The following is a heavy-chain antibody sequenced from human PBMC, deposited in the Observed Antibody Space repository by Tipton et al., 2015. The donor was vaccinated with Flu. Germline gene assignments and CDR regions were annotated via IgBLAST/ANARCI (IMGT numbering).Heavy chain of an antibody. CDR3: ARDQVSPHLTYGMDV. J-gene: IGHJ6*02. D-gene: IGHD2-21*01. V-gene: IGHV4-61*01. Sequence: GSLRLSCTVSGGPVSSGSYYWSWIRQPPGKGLEWIGYIYYSGSTNYNPSLKSRVTISVDTSKNQFSLKLSSVTAADTAVYYCARDQVSPHLTYGMDVWGQGTTVTVSS. CDR2: IYYSGST. CDR1: GGPVSSGSYY.